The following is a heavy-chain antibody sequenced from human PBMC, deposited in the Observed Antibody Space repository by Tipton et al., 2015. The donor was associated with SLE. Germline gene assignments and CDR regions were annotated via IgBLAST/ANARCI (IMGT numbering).Heavy chain of an antibody. Sequence: TLSLTCTVSGGSISGYYWSWIRQPAGKGLEWIGRVYSSGSTIYNPSIKSRITLSLDTSKNQFYLRVNSVTAADTAVYYCATSPLTLWGQGTLVTVSS. CDR2: VYSSGST. J-gene: IGHJ4*02. V-gene: IGHV4-4*07. CDR1: GGSISGYY. CDR3: ATSPLTL. D-gene: IGHD2-2*01.